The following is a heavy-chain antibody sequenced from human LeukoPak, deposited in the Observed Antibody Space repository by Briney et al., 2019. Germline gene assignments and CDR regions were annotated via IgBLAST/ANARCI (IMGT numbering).Heavy chain of an antibody. CDR2: IRYDGSNK. CDR1: GFTFSSYG. V-gene: IGHV3-30*02. CDR3: AKDSCFLSGNYVFDY. D-gene: IGHD4-23*01. Sequence: GGSLRLSCAASGFTFSSYGMHWVRQAPGKGLEWVAFIRYDGSNKYYADSVKGRFTISRDNSKNTLYLQMNSLRAEDTAVYYCAKDSCFLSGNYVFDYWGQGTLVTVSS. J-gene: IGHJ4*02.